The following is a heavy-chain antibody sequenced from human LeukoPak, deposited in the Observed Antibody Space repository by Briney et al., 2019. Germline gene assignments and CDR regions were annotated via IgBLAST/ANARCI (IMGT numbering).Heavy chain of an antibody. V-gene: IGHV5-10-1*01. Sequence: GESLKISCQGSGYSFTSYWISWVRQMPGKGLEWMGRIDPSDSYTNYSPSFRGHVTISADKSISTAYLQWSSLKASDTAMYYCARRLTAPDAFDIWGQGTMVTVSS. CDR2: IDPSDSYT. J-gene: IGHJ3*02. CDR3: ARRLTAPDAFDI. D-gene: IGHD5-18*01. CDR1: GYSFTSYW.